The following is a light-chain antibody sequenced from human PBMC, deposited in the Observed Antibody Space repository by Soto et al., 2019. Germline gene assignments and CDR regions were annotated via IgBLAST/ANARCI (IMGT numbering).Light chain of an antibody. Sequence: QSALTQPASVSGSPGQSITISCTGTSSDVGGYNYVSWYQQHPDKAPKLMIYEVSNRPSGVSNRFSGSKSGNTASLTISGLQTDDEADYHCSSYTSSSTPYVFGTGTKLTVL. CDR3: SSYTSSSTPYV. CDR2: EVS. J-gene: IGLJ1*01. V-gene: IGLV2-14*01. CDR1: SSDVGGYNY.